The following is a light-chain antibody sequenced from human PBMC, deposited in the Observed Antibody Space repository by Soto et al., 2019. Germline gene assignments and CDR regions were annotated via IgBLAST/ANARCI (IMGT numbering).Light chain of an antibody. V-gene: IGKV3-15*01. CDR2: YTS. Sequence: ETVMTQSQATLSVSPWENATFCCRASQSVSSDLAWYQQKPGQAPRLLIYYTSTRATGFPARFSGGGSGTEFTLTISSLQSEDSAFYYCQQYNKWPITFGQGTLLEV. J-gene: IGKJ5*01. CDR3: QQYNKWPIT. CDR1: QSVSSD.